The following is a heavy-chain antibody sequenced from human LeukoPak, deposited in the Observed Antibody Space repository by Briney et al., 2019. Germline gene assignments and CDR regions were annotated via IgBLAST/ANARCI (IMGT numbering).Heavy chain of an antibody. CDR3: AKSQFGGVFDGFDI. D-gene: IGHD3-16*01. CDR1: GFTFSSYA. V-gene: IGHV3-23*01. CDR2: INGSGAST. Sequence: PGGSLRLSCAASGFTFSSYAMSWVRQAPGKGLEWVSAINGSGASTYYADSVKGRFTISRDNSKNTLYVQMNSLRAEDTAVYYCAKSQFGGVFDGFDIWGQGTMVTVSS. J-gene: IGHJ3*02.